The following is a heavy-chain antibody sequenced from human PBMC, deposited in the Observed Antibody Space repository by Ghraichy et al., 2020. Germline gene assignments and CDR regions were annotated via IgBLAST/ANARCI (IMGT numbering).Heavy chain of an antibody. Sequence: SETLSLTCTVSGGSISSYYWSWIRQPAGKGLEWIGRIYTSGSTNYNPSLKSRVTMSVDTSKNQFSLKLSSVTAADTAVYYCAREVLDYGDLVASFYYYYGMDVWGQGTTVTVSS. CDR3: AREVLDYGDLVASFYYYYGMDV. V-gene: IGHV4-4*07. D-gene: IGHD4-17*01. CDR1: GGSISSYY. J-gene: IGHJ6*02. CDR2: IYTSGST.